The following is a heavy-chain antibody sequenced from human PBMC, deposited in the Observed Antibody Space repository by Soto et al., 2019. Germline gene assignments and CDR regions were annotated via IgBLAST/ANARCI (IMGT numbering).Heavy chain of an antibody. CDR1: GDSVSSNSAA. D-gene: IGHD2-2*02. V-gene: IGHV6-1*01. CDR3: ARGRYEIIVVVPAAILDY. CDR2: TYYRSKWYN. J-gene: IGHJ4*02. Sequence: TLSLTCAISGDSVSSNSAAWNWIRQSPSRGLEWLGRTYYRSKWYNDYAVSVKSRITINPDTSKNQFSLQLNSVTPEDTAVYYCARGRYEIIVVVPAAILDYWGQGTLVTVSS.